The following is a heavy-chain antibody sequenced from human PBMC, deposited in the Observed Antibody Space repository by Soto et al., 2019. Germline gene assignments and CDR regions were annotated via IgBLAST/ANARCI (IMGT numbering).Heavy chain of an antibody. J-gene: IGHJ3*02. D-gene: IGHD6-19*01. CDR1: GFTFSSYA. V-gene: IGHV3-30-3*01. CDR2: ISYDGSNK. Sequence: QVQLVESGGGVVQPGRSLRLSCAASGFTFSSYAMHWVRQAPGKRLEWVAVISYDGSNKYYADSVKGRFTISRDNSKNTLSLQMNSLRAEDTAVYYCARGRVDGWSDAFDIWGQGTMVTVSS. CDR3: ARGRVDGWSDAFDI.